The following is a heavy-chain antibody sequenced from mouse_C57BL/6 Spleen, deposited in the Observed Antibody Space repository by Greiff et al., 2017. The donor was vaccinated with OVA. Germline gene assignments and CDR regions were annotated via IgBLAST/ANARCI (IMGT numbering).Heavy chain of an antibody. CDR2: IYPGSGST. CDR3: ARGEGFLDY. CDR1: GYTFTSYW. V-gene: IGHV1-55*01. J-gene: IGHJ2*01. Sequence: QVQLQQPGAELVKPGASVKMSCTASGYTFTSYWITWVQQSPGQGLEWIGDIYPGSGSTYYNEKLKSKGTLTVDTSSSTAYMQLRSLTSEDSAGYYCARGEGFLDYWGKGTTLTVSS.